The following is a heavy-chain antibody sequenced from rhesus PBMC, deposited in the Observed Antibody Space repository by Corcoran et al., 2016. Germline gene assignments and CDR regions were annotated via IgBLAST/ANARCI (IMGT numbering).Heavy chain of an antibody. CDR2: LYGGSGST. CDR3: AKEGQRIAGTARFFDY. V-gene: IGHV4-147*01. Sequence: QVQLQESGPGVVKPSETLSLTCAVSGGSISSYWLGWIRQPPGKGLEGIGQLYGGSGSTSDNPSLKSRVTISSGTSKNQVSLKLSSVTAGDTAVYYCAKEGQRIAGTARFFDYWGQGVLVTVSS. D-gene: IGHD1-14*01. J-gene: IGHJ4*01. CDR1: GGSISSYW.